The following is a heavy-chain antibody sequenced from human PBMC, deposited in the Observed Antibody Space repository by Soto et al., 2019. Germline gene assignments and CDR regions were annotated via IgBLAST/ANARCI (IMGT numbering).Heavy chain of an antibody. J-gene: IGHJ5*02. D-gene: IGHD3-9*01. CDR2: INAIFGTA. Sequence: SVKVSCKASGYTFTSYAMHWVRQAPGQRLEWMGGINAIFGTANYAQKFQGRVTITADESTSTAYMELSSLRSEDTAVYYCASSEGVRYHNWFDPWGQGTLVTVSS. CDR1: GYTFTSYA. CDR3: ASSEGVRYHNWFDP. V-gene: IGHV1-69*13.